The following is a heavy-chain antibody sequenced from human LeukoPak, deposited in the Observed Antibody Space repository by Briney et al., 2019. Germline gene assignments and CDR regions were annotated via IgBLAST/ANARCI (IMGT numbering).Heavy chain of an antibody. D-gene: IGHD1-26*01. J-gene: IGHJ6*02. CDR2: FDPEDGET. Sequence: ASVKVSCKASGYTFTSYDINWVRQAPGKGLEWMGGFDPEDGETIYAQKFQGRVTMTEDTSTDTAYMELSSLRSEDTAVYYCATRIVGGTNYYYYGMDVWGQGTTVTVSS. CDR1: GYTFTSYD. CDR3: ATRIVGGTNYYYYGMDV. V-gene: IGHV1-24*01.